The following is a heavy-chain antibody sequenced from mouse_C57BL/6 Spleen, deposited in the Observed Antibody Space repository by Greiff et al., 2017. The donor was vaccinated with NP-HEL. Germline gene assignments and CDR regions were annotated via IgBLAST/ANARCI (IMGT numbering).Heavy chain of an antibody. CDR2: ISSGSSTI. Sequence: EVHLVESGGGLVKPGGSLKLSCAASGFTFSDYGMHWVRQAPEKGLEWVAYISSGSSTIYYADTVKGRFTISRDNAKNTLFLQMTSLRSEDTAMYYCARRLYWYFDVWGTGTTVTVSS. CDR1: GFTFSDYG. D-gene: IGHD1-2*01. CDR3: ARRLYWYFDV. J-gene: IGHJ1*03. V-gene: IGHV5-17*01.